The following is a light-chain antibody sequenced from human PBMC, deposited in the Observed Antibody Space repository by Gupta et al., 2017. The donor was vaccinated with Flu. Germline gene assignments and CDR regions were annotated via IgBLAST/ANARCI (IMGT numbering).Light chain of an antibody. CDR1: KLGDKY. V-gene: IGLV3-1*01. Sequence: YELTKPPSVSVSPGQPARITCSGNKLGDKYASWYQQKPGQSPVLVIYEDNKRPSGIPDRFFGSNSGNTATLTISETQAGDEADYYCLAWDSNTLFVFGTGTKVTVL. J-gene: IGLJ1*01. CDR2: EDN. CDR3: LAWDSNTLFV.